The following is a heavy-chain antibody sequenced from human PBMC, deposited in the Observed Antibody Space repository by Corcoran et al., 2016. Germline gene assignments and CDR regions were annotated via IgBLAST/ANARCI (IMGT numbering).Heavy chain of an antibody. Sequence: EVQLVESGGGLVKPGGSLRLSCAASGFTFSSYSMNWVRQAPGKGLEWVSSISSSSSYIYYADSVKGRFTISRDNAKNSLYLQMNSLRAEDTAVYYCARDLSPADYAGSPIVYWGQGTLVTVSS. J-gene: IGHJ4*02. CDR1: GFTFSSYS. V-gene: IGHV3-21*01. CDR2: ISSSSSYI. D-gene: IGHD3-16*01. CDR3: ARDLSPADYAGSPIVY.